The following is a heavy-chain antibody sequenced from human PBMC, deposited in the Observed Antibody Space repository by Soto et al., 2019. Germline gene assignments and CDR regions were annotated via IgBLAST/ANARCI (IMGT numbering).Heavy chain of an antibody. D-gene: IGHD3-16*01. J-gene: IGHJ4*02. CDR3: ATYRFEYFDY. CDR1: GGSFSGYY. CDR2: INHSGST. V-gene: IGHV4-34*01. Sequence: SETLSLTCAVYGGSFSGYYWSWIRQPPGKGLEWIGEINHSGSTNYNPSLKSRVTISVDTSKNQFSLKLSSVTAADTAVYYCATYRFEYFDYWGQGTLVTVSS.